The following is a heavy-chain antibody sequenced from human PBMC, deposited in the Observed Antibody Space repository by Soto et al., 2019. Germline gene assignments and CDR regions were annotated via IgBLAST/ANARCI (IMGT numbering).Heavy chain of an antibody. CDR2: VIPIFGTA. CDR3: AMRVMVRGAYSPLYYYYGMDV. J-gene: IGHJ6*02. V-gene: IGHV1-69*13. CDR1: GGTFSSYA. D-gene: IGHD3-10*01. Sequence: AVKVSCKASGGTFSSYAISWVRQAPGQGLEWMGGVIPIFGTANYAQKFQGRVTITADESTSTAYMELSSLRSEDTAVYYCAMRVMVRGAYSPLYYYYGMDVWGQGTTVTVSS.